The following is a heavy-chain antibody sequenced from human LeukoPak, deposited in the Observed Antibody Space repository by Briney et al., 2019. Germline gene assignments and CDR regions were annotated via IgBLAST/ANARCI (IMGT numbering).Heavy chain of an antibody. V-gene: IGHV3-21*01. D-gene: IGHD3-3*01. Sequence: GGSLRLSCAASGFTFSSYSMNWVRQAPGKGLEWVSSISSSSSYIYYADSVKGRFTISIDNAKNSLYLQMNSLRAEDTAVYYCARDIRFLEWLSHYYFDYWGQGTLVTVSS. CDR2: ISSSSSYI. J-gene: IGHJ4*02. CDR1: GFTFSSYS. CDR3: ARDIRFLEWLSHYYFDY.